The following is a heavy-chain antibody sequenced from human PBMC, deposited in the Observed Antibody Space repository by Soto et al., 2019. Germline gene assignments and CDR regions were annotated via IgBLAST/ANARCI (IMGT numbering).Heavy chain of an antibody. CDR1: GDSISRSYW. J-gene: IGHJ6*02. CDR2: IYHSGST. V-gene: IGHV4-4*02. Sequence: PSETLSLTCAVSGDSISRSYWWSWVRQFPGKGLEWIGEIYHSGSTIYNPSLQSRVTLSVDRSKNQFSLKLSSVTAADTAVYYCARVPDVWGQGTTVTVSS. CDR3: ARVPDV.